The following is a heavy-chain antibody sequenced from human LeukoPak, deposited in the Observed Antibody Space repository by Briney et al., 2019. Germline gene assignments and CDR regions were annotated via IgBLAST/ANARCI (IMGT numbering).Heavy chain of an antibody. CDR1: GGTFSSYA. J-gene: IGHJ4*02. CDR2: IIPILGIA. D-gene: IGHD4-17*01. Sequence: GASVKVSCKASGGTFSSYAISWVRQAPGQGLEWMGRIIPILGIANYAQKFQGRVTITADKSTSTAYMELSSLRSEDTAVYYCARDLYDDYVGLDYWGRGTLVTVSS. V-gene: IGHV1-69*04. CDR3: ARDLYDDYVGLDY.